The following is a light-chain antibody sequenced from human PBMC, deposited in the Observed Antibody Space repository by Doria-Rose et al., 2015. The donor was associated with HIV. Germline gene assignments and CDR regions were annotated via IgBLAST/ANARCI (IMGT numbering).Light chain of an antibody. V-gene: IGKV3-20*01. Sequence: TQSPGTLSLSPGERATLSCRASQSFSSTYLAWYQQKPGQAPSLLIYDGSTRATGILDRCSASGSGTDFTLTINRLEPEDFALYYCHQYGTSWTFGQGTKVEI. CDR2: DGS. CDR1: QSFSSTY. J-gene: IGKJ1*01. CDR3: HQYGTSWT.